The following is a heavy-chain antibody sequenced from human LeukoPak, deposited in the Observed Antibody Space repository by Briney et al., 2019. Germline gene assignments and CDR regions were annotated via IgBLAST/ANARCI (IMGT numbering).Heavy chain of an antibody. V-gene: IGHV1-69*02. CDR3: AGSSGWSDY. CDR2: IIPILGIA. CDR1: GGTFSIYT. J-gene: IGHJ4*02. D-gene: IGHD6-19*01. Sequence: AVNLCFKSSGGTFSIYTISWVRQAPGQGLEWMGMIIPILGIANYSYKVQVRVRITMSKSTSTAYMELSSLRCEDTAVYYCAGSSGWSDYWGQGTLVTVSS.